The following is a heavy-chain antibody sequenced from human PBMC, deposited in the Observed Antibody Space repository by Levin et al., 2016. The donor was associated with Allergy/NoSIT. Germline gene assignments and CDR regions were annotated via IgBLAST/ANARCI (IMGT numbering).Heavy chain of an antibody. CDR2: IYHTGST. D-gene: IGHD3-10*01. CDR3: ARLVSRGSGSGTYMYDFDS. CDR1: GGSINSNSW. V-gene: IGHV4-4*02. Sequence: SETLSLTCAVSGGSINSNSWWSWVRQSPGKGLEWIGEIYHTGSTSYNPSLKSRATMSVDKSKNQFSLKLHSVTAADTAVYYCARLVSRGSGSGTYMYDFDSWGQGTLVTVSS. J-gene: IGHJ4*02.